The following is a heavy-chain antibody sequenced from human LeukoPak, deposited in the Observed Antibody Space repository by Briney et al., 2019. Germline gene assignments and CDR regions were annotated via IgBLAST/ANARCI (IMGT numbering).Heavy chain of an antibody. CDR3: ASRGVVPAATPFDY. D-gene: IGHD2-2*01. CDR2: ISSSAMST. CDR1: GFTFSSYA. V-gene: IGHV3-23*01. Sequence: TGGSLRLSCAASGFTFSSYAMSWVRQAPGKGLQWVSAISSSAMSTYYADSVRGRFTISRDNSKNTLYLQMNSLRAEDTAVYYCASRGVVPAATPFDYWGQGTLVTVSS. J-gene: IGHJ4*02.